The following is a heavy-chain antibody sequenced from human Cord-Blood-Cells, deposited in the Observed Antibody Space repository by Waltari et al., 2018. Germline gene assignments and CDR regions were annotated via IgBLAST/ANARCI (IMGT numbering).Heavy chain of an antibody. CDR1: GDSVSSNSAA. J-gene: IGHJ4*02. CDR2: TYYRSKWYN. CDR3: ARSLKTGRNLHFDY. D-gene: IGHD7-27*01. Sequence: QVQLQQSGPGLVKPSQTLPLTCAISGDSVSSNSAAWHWIRHSQSRGLEWLGRTYYRSKWYNDYAVSVKSRITINPDTSKNQFSLQLNSVTPEDTAVYYCARSLKTGRNLHFDYWGQGTLVTVSS. V-gene: IGHV6-1*01.